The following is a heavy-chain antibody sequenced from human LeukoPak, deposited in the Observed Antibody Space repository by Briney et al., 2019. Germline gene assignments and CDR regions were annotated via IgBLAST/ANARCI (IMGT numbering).Heavy chain of an antibody. CDR3: ALCDYGGNGLTFDI. CDR2: IYYSGST. Sequence: KTSETLSLTCTVSGGSISSSSYYWGWIRQPPGKGLEWIGSIYYSGSTYYNPSLKSRVTISVDTSKNQFSLKLSSVTAADTAVYYCALCDYGGNGLTFDIWGQGTMVTVSS. V-gene: IGHV4-39*01. CDR1: GGSISSSSYY. J-gene: IGHJ3*02. D-gene: IGHD4-23*01.